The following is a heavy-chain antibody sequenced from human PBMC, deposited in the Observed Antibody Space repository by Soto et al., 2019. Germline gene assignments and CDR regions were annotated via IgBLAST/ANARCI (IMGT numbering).Heavy chain of an antibody. CDR2: ISGSGGST. D-gene: IGHD5-18*01. V-gene: IGHV3-23*01. CDR1: GFTFSSYA. Sequence: GGSLRLSCAASGFTFSSYAMSWVRQAPGKGLEWVSAISGSGGSTYYADSVKGRFTISRDNSKNTLYLQMNSLRAEDTAVYYCASPMVDTARDPTGMDVWGQGTTVTVSS. J-gene: IGHJ6*02. CDR3: ASPMVDTARDPTGMDV.